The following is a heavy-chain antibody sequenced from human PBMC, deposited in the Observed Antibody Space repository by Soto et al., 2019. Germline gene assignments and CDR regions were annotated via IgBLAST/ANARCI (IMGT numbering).Heavy chain of an antibody. CDR3: ATDGSYAQHV. Sequence: PGGSLRLSCSASGFTFSNTWMHWARQAPGKGLVWVSHINSDGTTTTYADSVKGRFTISRDNAKNTVHLQMNSLRAEDTAVYYCATDGSYAQHVWGQGTTVTVSS. V-gene: IGHV3-74*01. J-gene: IGHJ6*02. CDR2: INSDGTTT. CDR1: GFTFSNTW. D-gene: IGHD2-2*01.